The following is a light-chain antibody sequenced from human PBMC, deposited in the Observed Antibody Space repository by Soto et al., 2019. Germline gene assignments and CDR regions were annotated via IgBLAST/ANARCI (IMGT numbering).Light chain of an antibody. V-gene: IGLV2-14*03. CDR3: CSYAGSSTPYV. Sequence: QSALTQPASVSGSPGQSITISCTGTSSDVGGYNYVSWYQHHPGKAPKLMIFDVSNRPSGVSNRFSGSKSGNTASLTISGLQPEDEADYYCCSYAGSSTPYVFGPVTKVTVL. J-gene: IGLJ1*01. CDR1: SSDVGGYNY. CDR2: DVS.